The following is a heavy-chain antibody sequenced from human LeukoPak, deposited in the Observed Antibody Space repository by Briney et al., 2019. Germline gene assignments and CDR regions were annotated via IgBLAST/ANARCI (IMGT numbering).Heavy chain of an antibody. J-gene: IGHJ6*03. V-gene: IGHV3-23*01. CDR3: AKAPAPYDFWSGYYTGDYYYMDV. D-gene: IGHD3-3*01. CDR2: ISGSGGST. Sequence: PGGSLRLSCAASGFTFSSYAMSWVRQAPGEGLEWISAISGSGGSTYYADSVKGRFTISRDNSKNTLYLQMNSLRAEDTAVYYCAKAPAPYDFWSGYYTGDYYYMDVWGKGTTVTVSS. CDR1: GFTFSSYA.